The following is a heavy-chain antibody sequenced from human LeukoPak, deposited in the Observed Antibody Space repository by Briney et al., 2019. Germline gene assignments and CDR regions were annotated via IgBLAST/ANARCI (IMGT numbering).Heavy chain of an antibody. CDR3: ASHQEWQLPSGFDI. Sequence: GGSLRLSCAASGFTFSSYWMSWVRQAPGKGLGWAANIKQDGSEKYYVDSVKGRFTISRDNAKNSLDLQMDSLRAEDTAVYYCASHQEWQLPSGFDIWGQGTMVTVSS. D-gene: IGHD2-15*01. V-gene: IGHV3-7*05. CDR1: GFTFSSYW. CDR2: IKQDGSEK. J-gene: IGHJ3*02.